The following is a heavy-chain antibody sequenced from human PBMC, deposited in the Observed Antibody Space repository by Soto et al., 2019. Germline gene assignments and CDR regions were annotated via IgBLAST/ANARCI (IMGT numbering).Heavy chain of an antibody. Sequence: GVLRLSCAASGFSFTNFAMSWVRQAPGKGLEWVAGIGASGDITWYADSVKGRLSISRDNSKNTLYLQLNSLRFEDTAVYYCAKDDFTDRGDDYFDYWGPGTLVTVSS. CDR1: GFSFTNFA. V-gene: IGHV3-23*01. CDR2: IGASGDIT. CDR3: AKDDFTDRGDDYFDY. D-gene: IGHD2-21*02. J-gene: IGHJ4*02.